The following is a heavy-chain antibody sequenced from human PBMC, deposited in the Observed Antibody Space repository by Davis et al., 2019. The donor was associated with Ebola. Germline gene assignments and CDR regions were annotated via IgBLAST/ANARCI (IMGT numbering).Heavy chain of an antibody. Sequence: MPSETLSLTCAVYGGSFSGYYWSWIRQPPGKGLEWIGEINHSGSTNYNPSLKSRVTISVDTSKNQFSLKLSSVTAADTAVYYCARGRRKQMITFGGVIVQNPFDYWGQGTLVTVSS. D-gene: IGHD3-16*02. J-gene: IGHJ4*02. CDR2: INHSGST. CDR1: GGSFSGYY. CDR3: ARGRRKQMITFGGVIVQNPFDY. V-gene: IGHV4-34*01.